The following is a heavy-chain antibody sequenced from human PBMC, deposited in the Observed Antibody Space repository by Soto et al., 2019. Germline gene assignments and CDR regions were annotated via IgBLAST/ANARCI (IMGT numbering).Heavy chain of an antibody. CDR3: AAGLAVAGLYYYYYGMDV. CDR2: IYYSGST. Sequence: SETLSLTCTVSGGSISSSSYYWGWIRQPPGKGLEWIGSIYYSGSTYYNPSLKSRVTISVDTSKNQFSLKLSSVTAADTAVYYCAAGLAVAGLYYYYYGMDVWGQGTTVTVSS. V-gene: IGHV4-39*01. CDR1: GGSISSSSYY. D-gene: IGHD6-19*01. J-gene: IGHJ6*02.